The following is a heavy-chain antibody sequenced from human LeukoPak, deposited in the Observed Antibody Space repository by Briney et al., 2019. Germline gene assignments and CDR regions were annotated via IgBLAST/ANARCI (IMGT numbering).Heavy chain of an antibody. V-gene: IGHV4-59*08. D-gene: IGHD5-24*01. CDR2: VHYNGDT. Sequence: SSETLSLTCTVSGGSISGYYWNWIRQSPGKGLEWIGYVHYNGDTIYNPSLRSRVTISADTSKNQFSLNLRSVTAADTALYYWVRHRQMATLDSLGHGT. CDR1: GGSISGYY. CDR3: VRHRQMATLDS. J-gene: IGHJ5*01.